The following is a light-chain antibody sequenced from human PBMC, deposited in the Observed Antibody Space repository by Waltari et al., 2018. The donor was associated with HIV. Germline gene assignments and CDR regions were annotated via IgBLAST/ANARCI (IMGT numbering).Light chain of an antibody. Sequence: SYVLTQPPSVSVAPGQTARITCGGDNIGNKSVHWYQQKPVQAPVLVVFDDSDRPSGIPERFSGSNSGNTATLTVSRVEAGDEADYYCQVWDSGSDHPGVFGTGTKVTVL. CDR3: QVWDSGSDHPGV. J-gene: IGLJ1*01. CDR2: DDS. V-gene: IGLV3-21*02. CDR1: NIGNKS.